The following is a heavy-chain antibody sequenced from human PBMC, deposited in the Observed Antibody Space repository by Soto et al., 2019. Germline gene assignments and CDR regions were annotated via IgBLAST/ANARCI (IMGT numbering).Heavy chain of an antibody. CDR1: GYSITNTNW. V-gene: IGHV4-28*01. Sequence: QVQLQESGPGLVKPSDTLSLTCAVSGYSITNTNWWTWVRQPPGKGLEWIGYIYHSGRTYYNPSLKSRVTMSVDTSKNQCALKLSSVTAVDTAVYYCARSPYDDGRDVWGRGTMVTVSS. CDR2: IYHSGRT. D-gene: IGHD3-22*01. CDR3: ARSPYDDGRDV. J-gene: IGHJ3*01.